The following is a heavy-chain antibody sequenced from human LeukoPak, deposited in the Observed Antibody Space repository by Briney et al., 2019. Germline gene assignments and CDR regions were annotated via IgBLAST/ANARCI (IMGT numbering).Heavy chain of an antibody. J-gene: IGHJ4*02. D-gene: IGHD6-19*01. CDR1: GFTFSSYS. Sequence: GGSLRLSCAASGFTFSSYSMNWVRQAPGKGLEWVSSISSSSYIYYADSVKGRFTISRDNAKNSLYLQMNSLRAEDTAVYYCARDKTIAVAGTSIDYWGQGTLVTVSS. CDR2: ISSSSYI. CDR3: ARDKTIAVAGTSIDY. V-gene: IGHV3-21*01.